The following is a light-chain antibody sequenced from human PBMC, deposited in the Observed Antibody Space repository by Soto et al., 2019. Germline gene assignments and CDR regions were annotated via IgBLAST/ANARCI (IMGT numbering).Light chain of an antibody. CDR3: CFYASGITVA. Sequence: QSALTQPASVSGSPGQSITISCTGTRSDVWSFNLVSWYQQHPGKAPKLIIYEGAKRPSGVSNRFSGSNSGDTASLTISGLQAEDEADYFCCFYASGITVAFGGGTKLTVL. CDR1: RSDVWSFNL. J-gene: IGLJ2*01. V-gene: IGLV2-23*01. CDR2: EGA.